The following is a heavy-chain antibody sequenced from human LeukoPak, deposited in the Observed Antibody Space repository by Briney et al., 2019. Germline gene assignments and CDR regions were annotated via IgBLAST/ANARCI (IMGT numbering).Heavy chain of an antibody. V-gene: IGHV3-21*01. J-gene: IGHJ3*02. CDR2: IGSSSRSI. CDR1: GFTFSAYS. CDR3: VKEHSDEAFDI. Sequence: GGSLRLSCAASGFTFSAYSMNWVRQAPGKGLEWVSSIGSSSRSIYYADLVKGRFTISRDNAKNSLYLQMNSLRAEDTALYYCVKEHSDEAFDIWGQGTMVTVSS.